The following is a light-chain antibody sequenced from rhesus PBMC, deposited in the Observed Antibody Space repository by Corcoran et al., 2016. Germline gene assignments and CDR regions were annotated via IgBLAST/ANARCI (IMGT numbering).Light chain of an antibody. CDR2: YAS. Sequence: DIQMTQSPSSLSASVGDSVTITCRASQGINNYLSWYQQKPGKAPKPLIYYASNLETGVTSRFSGSGSGTDFTLTISSLQPEDFATYYCQQYNNSPFTFGGGTKVEIK. CDR1: QGINNY. V-gene: IGKV1-66*01. J-gene: IGKJ4*01. CDR3: QQYNNSPFT.